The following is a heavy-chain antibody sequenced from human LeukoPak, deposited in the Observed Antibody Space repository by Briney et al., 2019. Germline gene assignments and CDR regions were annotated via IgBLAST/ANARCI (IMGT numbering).Heavy chain of an antibody. CDR2: ISSSGTAT. CDR1: GFTFSSYT. CDR3: ARMDKLDQ. V-gene: IGHV3-48*01. J-gene: IGHJ4*02. D-gene: IGHD3/OR15-3a*01. Sequence: GGSLRLSCAASGFTFSSYTMNWVRQAPGKGLEWVSSISSSGTATYYADSVKGRFTVSRDYAKTSLYLQMNSLRAEDTAVYYCARMDKLDQWGQGTLVTVSS.